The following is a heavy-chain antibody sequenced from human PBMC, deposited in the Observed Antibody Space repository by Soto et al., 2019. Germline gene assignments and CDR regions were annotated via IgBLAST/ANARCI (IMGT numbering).Heavy chain of an antibody. CDR3: AREMSTILDVYC. CDR2: ISDDERQK. D-gene: IGHD3-3*01. Sequence: PGGSLRLSCAASGFTFSNYAMHWVRQAPGKGLEWVAVISDDERQKYYADSVKGRFTISRDNSKNLLYLQMNSLRVEDTALADCAREMSTILDVYCWGQGTRFSVSS. CDR1: GFTFSNYA. J-gene: IGHJ4*02. V-gene: IGHV3-30*04.